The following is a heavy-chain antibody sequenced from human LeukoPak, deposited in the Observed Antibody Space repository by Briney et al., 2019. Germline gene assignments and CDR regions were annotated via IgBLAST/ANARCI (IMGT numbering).Heavy chain of an antibody. Sequence: SETLSLTCTVSGASINIRYHYWGWIRQSPGKGLEWIGSMDYTGETYYSPSLQSRVTISVDTSKNQFSLKLSSVTAADTAVYYCARVLSYYYDSSGYLGYYYYYYMDVWGKGTTVTISS. D-gene: IGHD3-22*01. V-gene: IGHV4-39*07. J-gene: IGHJ6*03. CDR1: GASINIRYHY. CDR3: ARVLSYYYDSSGYLGYYYYYYMDV. CDR2: MDYTGET.